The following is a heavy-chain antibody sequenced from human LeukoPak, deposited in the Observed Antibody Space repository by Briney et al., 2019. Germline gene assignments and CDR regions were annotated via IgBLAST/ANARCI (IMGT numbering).Heavy chain of an antibody. V-gene: IGHV3-23*01. CDR2: IRVRGGST. D-gene: IGHD3-22*01. Sequence: ELSLRLSCAASGFTFSSYAMSWVRQAPGKGLEWVSGIRVRGGSTYYADSVKGRFTISRDNSKNTLYLQMNSLRAEDTAVYYCAKEFGITMIVVVITYFDYWGQGTLVTVSS. CDR3: AKEFGITMIVVVITYFDY. J-gene: IGHJ4*02. CDR1: GFTFSSYA.